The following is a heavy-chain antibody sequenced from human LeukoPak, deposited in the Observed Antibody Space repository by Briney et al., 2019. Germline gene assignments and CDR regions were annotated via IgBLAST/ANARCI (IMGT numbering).Heavy chain of an antibody. CDR2: ISGSGGST. Sequence: GGSLRLSCAASGLAFSDYWMSWVRQAPGKGLEWVSAISGSGGSTYYADSVKGRFTISRDNSKNTLYLQMNSLRAEDTAVYYCAKGTVTKPYYYYYMDVWGKGTTVTVSS. D-gene: IGHD4-11*01. CDR1: GLAFSDYW. V-gene: IGHV3-23*01. J-gene: IGHJ6*03. CDR3: AKGTVTKPYYYYYMDV.